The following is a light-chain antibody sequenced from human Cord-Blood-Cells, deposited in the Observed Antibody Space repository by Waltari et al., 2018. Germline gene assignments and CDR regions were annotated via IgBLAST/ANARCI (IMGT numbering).Light chain of an antibody. Sequence: DIQMTQSPSSLSASVGDRVTITCQASQDISNYLNWYQQKPGKAPTLLIYDASNLETGVPARFSGSGSRTDFTFTISSLQPEDIETYYCQQYDNLITFGPGTKVDIK. CDR2: DAS. CDR1: QDISNY. V-gene: IGKV1-33*01. CDR3: QQYDNLIT. J-gene: IGKJ3*01.